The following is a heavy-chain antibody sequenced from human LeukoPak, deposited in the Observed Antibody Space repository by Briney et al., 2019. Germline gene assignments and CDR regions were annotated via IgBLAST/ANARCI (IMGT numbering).Heavy chain of an antibody. J-gene: IGHJ4*02. Sequence: SETLSLTCAVYGGSFSGYYWSWIRQPPGKGLEWIGYIYYSGSTNYNPSLKSRVTISVDTSKNQFSLKLSSVTAADTAVYYCASGGYYCGGDCYSGWGQGTLVTVSS. D-gene: IGHD2-21*02. CDR1: GGSFSGYY. CDR3: ASGGYYCGGDCYSG. CDR2: IYYSGST. V-gene: IGHV4-59*01.